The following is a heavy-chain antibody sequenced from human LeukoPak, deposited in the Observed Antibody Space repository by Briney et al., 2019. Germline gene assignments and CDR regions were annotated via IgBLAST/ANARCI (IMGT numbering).Heavy chain of an antibody. CDR3: ARVQWLTPYPYYYYYGMDV. D-gene: IGHD6-19*01. CDR2: ISAYNGNT. Sequence: ASVKVSRKASGYTFTSCGISWVRQAPGQGLEWMGWISAYNGNTNYAQKLQGRVTMTTDTSTSTAYMELRSLRSDDTAVYYCARVQWLTPYPYYYYYGMDVWGQGTTVTVSS. V-gene: IGHV1-18*01. J-gene: IGHJ6*02. CDR1: GYTFTSCG.